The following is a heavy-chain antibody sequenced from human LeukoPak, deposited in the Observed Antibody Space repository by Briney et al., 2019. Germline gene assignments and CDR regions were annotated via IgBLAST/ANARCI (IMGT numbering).Heavy chain of an antibody. CDR1: GFTFSTYG. CDR2: IWYDGSDE. V-gene: IGHV3-33*01. CDR3: ARGLWGDFDN. D-gene: IGHD3-16*01. Sequence: GGSLRLSCAASGFTFSTYGMHWVRQAPGKGLEWVAVIWYDGSDEYYADSVKGRFIISRDNSKNTVYLQMNSLRVEDTAVYYCARGLWGDFDNWGQGTQVIVSS. J-gene: IGHJ4*02.